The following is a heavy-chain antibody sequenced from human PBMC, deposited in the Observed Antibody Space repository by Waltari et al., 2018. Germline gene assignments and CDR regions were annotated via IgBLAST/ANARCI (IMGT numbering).Heavy chain of an antibody. CDR1: GFTFTTYR. J-gene: IGHJ4*02. D-gene: IGHD3-3*01. CDR3: ARDWSGSGRGINY. Sequence: VEYGGGLVQPGGSLRLYCAASGFTFTTYRMSWVRQAQGKGLGWVANIKTDGSEKYYVDSVKGRFTISRDNAKNSLSLQMSTLRVEDTGRYYCARDWSGSGRGINYWGQGTLVTVSS. CDR2: IKTDGSEK. V-gene: IGHV3-7*01.